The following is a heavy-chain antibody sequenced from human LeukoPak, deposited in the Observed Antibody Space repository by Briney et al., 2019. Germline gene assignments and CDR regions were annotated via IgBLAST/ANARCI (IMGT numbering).Heavy chain of an antibody. J-gene: IGHJ4*02. CDR1: GFTFSDYY. CDR3: ARVSVVVPAAHYFDY. D-gene: IGHD2-2*01. Sequence: GGSLRLSCAASGFTFSDYYMSWIRQAPGKGLEWVSYISSSSSYTNYADSVKGRFTISRDNAKNSLYLQMNSLRAEDTAVYYCARVSVVVPAAHYFDYWGQGTLVTVSS. CDR2: ISSSSSYT. V-gene: IGHV3-11*05.